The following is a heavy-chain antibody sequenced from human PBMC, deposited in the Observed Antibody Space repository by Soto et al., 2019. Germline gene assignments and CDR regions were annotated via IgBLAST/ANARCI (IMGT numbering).Heavy chain of an antibody. J-gene: IGHJ4*02. Sequence: VQLVESGGGVVQPGRSLRLPCAASGFTFSSYGMHWVRQAPGKGLELVAVIWYDGSNKYYADPVKGRFTIARDNSKNTLYLQMNSLRAEDTAVYYCAIDGSGKNPCFDYWGQGTLVTVSS. CDR1: GFTFSSYG. CDR2: IWYDGSNK. D-gene: IGHD1-26*01. CDR3: AIDGSGKNPCFDY. V-gene: IGHV3-33*01.